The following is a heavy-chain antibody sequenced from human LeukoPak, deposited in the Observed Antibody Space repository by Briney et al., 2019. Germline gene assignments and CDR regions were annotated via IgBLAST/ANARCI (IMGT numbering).Heavy chain of an antibody. J-gene: IGHJ3*02. V-gene: IGHV3-23*01. CDR3: ANPYYYGSGSPLDAFDI. CDR2: ISGSGGST. D-gene: IGHD3-10*01. CDR1: GFTFSDYY. Sequence: GGSLRLSCAASGFTFSDYYMSWIRQAPGKGLEWVSAISGSGGSTYYADSVKGRFTISRDNSKNTLYLQMNSLRAEDTAVYYCANPYYYGSGSPLDAFDIWGQGTMVTVSS.